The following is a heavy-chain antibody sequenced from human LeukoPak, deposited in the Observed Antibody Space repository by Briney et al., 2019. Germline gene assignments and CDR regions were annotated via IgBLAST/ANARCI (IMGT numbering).Heavy chain of an antibody. V-gene: IGHV3-23*01. CDR1: GFTFSSYP. CDR3: AKGVTTSTYFFDF. Sequence: GGSLRLSCAASGFTFSSYPMSWVHQAPGKGLDWVSLISVSGDSTYYADSVKGRFTVSRDNSKNTLYLQMNTLRADDTAVYYCAKGVTTSTYFFDFWGQGTLVTVSS. J-gene: IGHJ4*02. CDR2: ISVSGDST. D-gene: IGHD5-18*01.